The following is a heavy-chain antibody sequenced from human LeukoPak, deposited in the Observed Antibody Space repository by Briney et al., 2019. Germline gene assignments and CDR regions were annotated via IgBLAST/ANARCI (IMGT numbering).Heavy chain of an antibody. V-gene: IGHV3-11*04. J-gene: IGHJ2*01. D-gene: IGHD4-17*01. CDR3: AREVTMLTSDYSFDL. Sequence: GGSLRLSCTTSGFIFSDFYMSWIRQAPGKGLEWVSCISSSGFTIYYADSLKGRFSISRDNAKKSLYLQMDSLRVEDTAVYYCAREVTMLTSDYSFDLWGRGTPVTVSS. CDR2: ISSSGFTI. CDR1: GFIFSDFY.